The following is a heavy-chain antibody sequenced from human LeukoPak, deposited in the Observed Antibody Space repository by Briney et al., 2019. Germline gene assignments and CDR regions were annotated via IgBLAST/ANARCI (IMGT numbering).Heavy chain of an antibody. D-gene: IGHD5-18*01. CDR3: ARAKIIQSITHMDV. Sequence: PGGSLRLSCVASGFTFSTYGMHWVGQAPGKGRGWVAVMSHDGSIEKYAGSVKGRFTISRDNSKKTLFLQMNSLRSDDAAVYYCARAKIIQSITHMDVWGQGTTVTVSS. CDR1: GFTFSTYG. J-gene: IGHJ6*02. V-gene: IGHV3-30*03. CDR2: MSHDGSIE.